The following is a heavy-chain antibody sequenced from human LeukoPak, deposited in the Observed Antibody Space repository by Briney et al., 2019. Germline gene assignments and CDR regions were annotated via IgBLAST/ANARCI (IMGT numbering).Heavy chain of an antibody. J-gene: IGHJ4*02. D-gene: IGHD3-10*01. CDR3: ARGGSGSPGAYFDY. CDR1: GGSFSGYY. V-gene: IGHV4-34*01. CDR2: INHSGST. Sequence: PSETLSLTCGVYGGSFSGYYWSWIRQPPGKGLEWIGEINHSGSTNYNPSLKSRVTMSVDTSKKQFSLKLSSVTAADTAVYYCARGGSGSPGAYFDYWGQGTLVTVSS.